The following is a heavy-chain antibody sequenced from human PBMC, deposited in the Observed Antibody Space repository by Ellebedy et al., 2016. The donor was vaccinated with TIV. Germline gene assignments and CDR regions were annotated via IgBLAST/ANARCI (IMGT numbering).Heavy chain of an antibody. V-gene: IGHV4-59*06. Sequence: SETLSPTXSVPGASISSYYWTWIRQPPGKGLEWIGYIYYVGDTYYNPSLKSRLTISVDTSNNQFSLKLTSVTAADTAVYYCARYPLVATAALDYWGQGTLVNVSS. CDR1: GASISSYY. J-gene: IGHJ4*02. CDR2: IYYVGDT. CDR3: ARYPLVATAALDY. D-gene: IGHD2-21*02.